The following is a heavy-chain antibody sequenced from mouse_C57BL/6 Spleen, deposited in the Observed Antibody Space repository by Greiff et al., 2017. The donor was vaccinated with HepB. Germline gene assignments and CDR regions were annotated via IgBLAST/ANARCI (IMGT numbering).Heavy chain of an antibody. CDR1: GFNIKDYY. CDR3: ARSGKDYDDWYFDV. J-gene: IGHJ1*03. D-gene: IGHD2-4*01. Sequence: EVQLQQSGAELVKPGASVKLSCTASGFNIKDYYMHWVKQRTEQGLEWMGRIDPEDGETKDAPKFQGKATITADTSSNTAYLQLSSLTSEDTAVYYCARSGKDYDDWYFDVWGTGTTVTVSS. CDR2: IDPEDGET. V-gene: IGHV14-2*01.